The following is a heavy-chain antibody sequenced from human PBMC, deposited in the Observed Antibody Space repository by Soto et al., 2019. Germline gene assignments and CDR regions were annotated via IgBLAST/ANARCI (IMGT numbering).Heavy chain of an antibody. CDR2: IYYSGST. J-gene: IGHJ1*01. CDR1: GGSISSGGYY. Sequence: SETLSLTCTVSGGSISSGGYYWSWIRQHPGKGLEWIGYIYYSGSTYYNPSPKSRVTISVDTSKNQFSLKLSSVTAADTAVYYCARSYDSSGPNPFQHWGQGTLVTAPQ. CDR3: ARSYDSSGPNPFQH. V-gene: IGHV4-31*03. D-gene: IGHD3-22*01.